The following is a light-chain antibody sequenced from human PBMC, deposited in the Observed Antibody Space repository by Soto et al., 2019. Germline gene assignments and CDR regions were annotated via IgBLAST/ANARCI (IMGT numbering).Light chain of an antibody. J-gene: IGKJ4*01. Sequence: ILMTQSPSYVSASVGDRVTITCRASQAVSTWLAWYQQKPGRAPKLVIYDASTLQTGVPSRFSGSGSGTDFTLTISSLQPEDFATYYCQQATSFPLTFGGGTKVEIK. CDR1: QAVSTW. CDR3: QQATSFPLT. CDR2: DAS. V-gene: IGKV1-12*01.